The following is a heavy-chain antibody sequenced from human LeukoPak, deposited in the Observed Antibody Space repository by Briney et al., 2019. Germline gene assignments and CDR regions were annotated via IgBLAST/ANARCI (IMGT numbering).Heavy chain of an antibody. Sequence: ASVKVSCKASGYTFTGYYMHWVRQAPGQRREWMGRIIPILGIADYAQKFQRRVTSTADKSTSTDYMWLSRRRSEDTAVYYCAGTSSSTFDYWGQGTRVPVTA. J-gene: IGHJ4*02. CDR3: AGTSSSTFDY. CDR2: IIPILGIA. CDR1: GYTFTGYY. V-gene: IGHV1-69*02. D-gene: IGHD6-13*01.